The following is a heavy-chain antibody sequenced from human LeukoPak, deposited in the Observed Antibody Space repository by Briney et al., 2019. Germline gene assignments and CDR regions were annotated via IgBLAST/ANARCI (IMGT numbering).Heavy chain of an antibody. Sequence: GGSLRLSCAASGFTFSSYAMSWVRQAPGKGLEWVSAISGSGGSTYYADSVKGRFTISRDNSKNTLFLQMNSLRAEDTALYYCAKVWVGYCSSTSCYFDYWGQGTLVTVSS. V-gene: IGHV3-23*01. CDR1: GFTFSSYA. CDR3: AKVWVGYCSSTSCYFDY. J-gene: IGHJ4*02. CDR2: ISGSGGST. D-gene: IGHD2-2*01.